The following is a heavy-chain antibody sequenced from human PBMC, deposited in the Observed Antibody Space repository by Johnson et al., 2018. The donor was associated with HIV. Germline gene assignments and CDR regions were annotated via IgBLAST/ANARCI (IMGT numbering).Heavy chain of an antibody. D-gene: IGHD3-10*01. CDR2: SGKST. Sequence: QMQLVESGGGLVQPGGSLRLSCAASGFTVTSDYISSSGKSTNYADSVKGRFTISRDNAKKSLFLLMNSLRAEDTAVYYCAREKPRLVQGVLDAFDIWGQGTMVTVSS. V-gene: IGHV3-11*01. J-gene: IGHJ3*02. CDR1: GFTVTSDY. CDR3: AREKPRLVQGVLDAFDI.